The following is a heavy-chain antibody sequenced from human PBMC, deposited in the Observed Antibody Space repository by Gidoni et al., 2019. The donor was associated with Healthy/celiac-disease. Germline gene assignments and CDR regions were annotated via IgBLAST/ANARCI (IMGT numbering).Heavy chain of an antibody. V-gene: IGHV3-30*01. D-gene: IGHD4-17*01. CDR3: ARVRDYGDYGVHDAFDI. Sequence: QVQLVESGGGVVQPGRSLRHSCAASGVTFSSYAMHWVRQAPGKGLEWVAVISYDGSNNYYADSVKGRFTISRDNSKNTLYLQMNSLRAEDTAVYYCARVRDYGDYGVHDAFDIWGQGTMVTVSS. CDR2: ISYDGSNN. J-gene: IGHJ3*02. CDR1: GVTFSSYA.